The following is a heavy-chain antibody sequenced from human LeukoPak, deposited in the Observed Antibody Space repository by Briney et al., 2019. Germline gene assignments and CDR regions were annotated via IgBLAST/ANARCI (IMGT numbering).Heavy chain of an antibody. J-gene: IGHJ1*01. D-gene: IGHD6-19*01. Sequence: GGSLRLSCTASGFTFCNYAMSWVRQAPGKGLEWVSVIYSGGSTYYSDSVKGRFTISRDNSKNTLYLQMNSLRAEDTAVYYCAKDRSSGWYSFQHWGQGTLVSVSS. V-gene: IGHV3-23*03. CDR2: IYSGGST. CDR3: AKDRSSGWYSFQH. CDR1: GFTFCNYA.